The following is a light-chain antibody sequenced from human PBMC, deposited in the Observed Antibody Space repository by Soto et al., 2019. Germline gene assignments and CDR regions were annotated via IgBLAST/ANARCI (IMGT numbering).Light chain of an antibody. Sequence: EIVLTQSPGTLSLSPGERATLSCRASQSVSSSYLAWYQQKPGQAPRLLIYGASSRATGIPDRFSGSGSGTDFTLTISRLDPEDFAVYYFQQYGSSPLTFGGGTKVDIK. CDR1: QSVSSSY. V-gene: IGKV3-20*01. J-gene: IGKJ4*01. CDR3: QQYGSSPLT. CDR2: GAS.